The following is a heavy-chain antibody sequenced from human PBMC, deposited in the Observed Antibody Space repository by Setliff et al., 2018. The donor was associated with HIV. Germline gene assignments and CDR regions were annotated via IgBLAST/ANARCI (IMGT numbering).Heavy chain of an antibody. J-gene: IGHJ4*02. CDR2: IIHSGGT. CDR3: ASGGLGVVGAIDY. CDR1: GGSFSGYY. Sequence: PSETLSLTCAVYGGSFSGYYWTWIRQPPGRGLEWIGEIIHSGGTNYNRSLKSRVTNSVDTSKNQFSLNLRTVTAADTAVYYCASGGLGVVGAIDYWRQGTLVTRLL. V-gene: IGHV4-34*12. D-gene: IGHD2-15*01.